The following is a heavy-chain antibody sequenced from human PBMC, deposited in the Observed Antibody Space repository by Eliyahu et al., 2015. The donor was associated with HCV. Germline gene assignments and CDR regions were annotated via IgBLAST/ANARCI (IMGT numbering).Heavy chain of an antibody. Sequence: QLQLQESGPGLVKPSETLSLTCTVSGGSISSSSYYWGWIRQPPGKGLEWIGSIYYSGSTYYNPSLKSRVTISVDTSKNQFSLKLSSVTAADTAVYYCARPGSPRYCSSTSCDTEVYGMDVWGQGTTVTVSS. V-gene: IGHV4-39*01. CDR1: GGSISSSSYY. CDR3: ARPGSPRYCSSTSCDTEVYGMDV. CDR2: IYYSGST. D-gene: IGHD2-2*01. J-gene: IGHJ6*02.